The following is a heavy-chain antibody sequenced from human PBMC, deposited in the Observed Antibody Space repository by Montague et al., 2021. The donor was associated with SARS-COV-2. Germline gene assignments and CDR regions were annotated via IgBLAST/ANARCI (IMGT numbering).Heavy chain of an antibody. CDR3: ARDRYGHFDY. CDR2: VYYTGST. CDR1: GDPISRAGYF. V-gene: IGHV4-31*03. D-gene: IGHD5-18*01. J-gene: IGHJ4*02. Sequence: TLSLTCSVSGDPISRAGYFWTWIRHHPTEGLEWIGYVYYTGSTDYNPSLKCRVSMSIDTSRNQFSLKMSSVTAADTAVYYCARDRYGHFDYWGQGTLVTVSS.